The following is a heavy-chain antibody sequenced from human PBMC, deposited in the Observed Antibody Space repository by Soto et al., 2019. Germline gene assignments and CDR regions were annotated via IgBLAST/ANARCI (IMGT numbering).Heavy chain of an antibody. V-gene: IGHV3-23*01. J-gene: IGHJ4*02. Sequence: SGGSLRLSCVVSGFTFSSYGMSWVRQAPGEGLEWVSGISTSGVITHYADSVKGRFSISRDNSKDTLYLQMNSLRVEDTAVYYCAKAGAGSTYGYYFESWGQGTLVTVSS. CDR3: AKAGAGSTYGYYFES. CDR2: ISTSGVIT. D-gene: IGHD5-18*01. CDR1: GFTFSSYG.